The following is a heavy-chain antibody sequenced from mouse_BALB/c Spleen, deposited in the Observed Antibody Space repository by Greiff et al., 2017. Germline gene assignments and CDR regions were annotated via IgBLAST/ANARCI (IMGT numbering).Heavy chain of an antibody. D-gene: IGHD2-1*01. CDR1: GYTFTSYW. CDR2: INPSTGYT. CDR3: ARWDLLWSYYAMDY. Sequence: QVQLQQSGAELAKPGASVKMSCKASGYTFTSYWMHWVKQRPGQGLEWIGYINPSTGYTEYNQKFKDKATLTADKSSSTAYMQLSSLTSEDSAVYYCARWDLLWSYYAMDYWGQGTSVTVSS. V-gene: IGHV1-7*01. J-gene: IGHJ4*01.